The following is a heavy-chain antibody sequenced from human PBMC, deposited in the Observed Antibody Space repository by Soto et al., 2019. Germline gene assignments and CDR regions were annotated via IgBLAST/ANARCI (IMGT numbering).Heavy chain of an antibody. J-gene: IGHJ6*02. CDR1: GFTFSNAW. D-gene: IGHD3-3*01. CDR2: IKSKTDGGTT. CDR3: TTSPIVYDFWSGYPRRYGMDV. V-gene: IGHV3-15*07. Sequence: PGGSLILSCAASGFTFSNAWMNWVRQAPGKGLEWVGRIKSKTDGGTTDYAAPVKGRFTISRDDSKNTLYLQMNSLKTEDTAVYYCTTSPIVYDFWSGYPRRYGMDVWGQGTTVTVSS.